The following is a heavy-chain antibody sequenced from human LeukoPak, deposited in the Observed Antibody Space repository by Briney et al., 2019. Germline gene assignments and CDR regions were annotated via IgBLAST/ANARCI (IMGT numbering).Heavy chain of an antibody. CDR3: ARDINWNQADY. V-gene: IGHV3-74*01. J-gene: IGHJ4*02. CDR2: INTDGSTT. D-gene: IGHD1-20*01. CDR1: GFTFNSHW. Sequence: PGGSLRLSCAASGFTFNSHWMHWVRQTPDKGLVWLSRINTDGSTTNYADAVKGRFTISRDNAKDTLYLQMNSLRVEDTAVYYCARDINWNQADYWGQGSLVTVSS.